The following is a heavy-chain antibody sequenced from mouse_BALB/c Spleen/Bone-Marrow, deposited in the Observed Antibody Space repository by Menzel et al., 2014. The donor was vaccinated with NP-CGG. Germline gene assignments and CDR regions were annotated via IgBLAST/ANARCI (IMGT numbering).Heavy chain of an antibody. CDR3: ARHNYDESLFPY. V-gene: IGHV5-12*02. CDR1: GFTFREYY. Sequence: RAGARGEVQTPERHLKLCCATSGFTFREYYMYWVRQTPEKRLEWVAYISNGGGSTYYPDTVKGRFTISRDNAKNTLYLQMSRLKSEDTAMYYCARHNYDESLFPYW. J-gene: IGHJ3*01. D-gene: IGHD2-4*01. CDR2: ISNGGGST.